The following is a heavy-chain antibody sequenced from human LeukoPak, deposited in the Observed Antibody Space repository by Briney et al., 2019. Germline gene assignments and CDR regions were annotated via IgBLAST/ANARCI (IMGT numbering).Heavy chain of an antibody. D-gene: IGHD2-21*02. Sequence: GGSLRLSCAASKFTFSNYAMNWVRQAPGKGLEWVSSISSSSSYIYYADSVKGRFAISRDNAKNSLYPQMNSLRAEDTAVYYCARAVGVTHGDYWGQGTLVTVSS. V-gene: IGHV3-21*01. CDR1: KFTFSNYA. CDR2: ISSSSSYI. CDR3: ARAVGVTHGDY. J-gene: IGHJ4*02.